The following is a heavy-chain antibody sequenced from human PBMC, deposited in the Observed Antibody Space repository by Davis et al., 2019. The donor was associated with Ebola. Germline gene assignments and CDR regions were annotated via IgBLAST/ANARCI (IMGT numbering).Heavy chain of an antibody. Sequence: GESLKIPCAASGFTFSSFGMHWVRQAPGKGLEWVAIISNDGSNEFYADSVKGRFTISRDNSRNTLYLQMNSLRVEDTAMYYCAKDAGWKQLWNWFDPWGQGTLVTVSS. D-gene: IGHD5-18*01. CDR3: AKDAGWKQLWNWFDP. J-gene: IGHJ5*02. V-gene: IGHV3-30*18. CDR2: ISNDGSNE. CDR1: GFTFSSFG.